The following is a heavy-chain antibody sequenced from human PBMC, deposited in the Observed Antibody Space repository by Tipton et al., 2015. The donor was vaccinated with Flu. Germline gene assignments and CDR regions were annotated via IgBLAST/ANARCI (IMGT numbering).Heavy chain of an antibody. Sequence: SLRLSCAASGFTFSSYGMHWVRQAPGKGLEWVAVIWYDGSNKYYADSVKGRFTISRDNSKNTLYLQMNSLRAEDTAVYYCAREEVPEVDRDSSLDYWGQGTLFTVSS. V-gene: IGHV3-33*01. CDR1: GFTFSSYG. D-gene: IGHD3-22*01. CDR2: IWYDGSNK. CDR3: AREEVPEVDRDSSLDY. J-gene: IGHJ4*02.